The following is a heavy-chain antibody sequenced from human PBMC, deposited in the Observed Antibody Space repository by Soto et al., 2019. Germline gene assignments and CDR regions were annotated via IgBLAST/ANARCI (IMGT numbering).Heavy chain of an antibody. CDR3: ARGAVGATLFYYYSGMDV. Sequence: ASVKVSCKASGGTFSSYAISWVRQAPGQGLEWMGGIIPIFGTANYAQKFQGRVTITADESTSTAYMELSSLRSEDTAVYYCARGAVGATLFYYYSGMDVWGQGTTVTVSS. CDR2: IIPIFGTA. J-gene: IGHJ6*02. D-gene: IGHD1-26*01. CDR1: GGTFSSYA. V-gene: IGHV1-69*13.